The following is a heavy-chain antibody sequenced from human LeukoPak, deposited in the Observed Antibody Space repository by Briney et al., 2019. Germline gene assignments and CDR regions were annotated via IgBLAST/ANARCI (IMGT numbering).Heavy chain of an antibody. V-gene: IGHV4-34*01. Sequence: SETLSLTCAVYGGSFSGYYWSWIRQPPGKGLEWIGEINHSGSTNYNPSLKSRVTISVDTSKNQFSLKLSSVTAADTAVYYCARGETCSGGSCYSLSNWFDPWGQGTLVTVSS. CDR2: INHSGST. J-gene: IGHJ5*02. CDR1: GGSFSGYY. CDR3: ARGETCSGGSCYSLSNWFDP. D-gene: IGHD2-15*01.